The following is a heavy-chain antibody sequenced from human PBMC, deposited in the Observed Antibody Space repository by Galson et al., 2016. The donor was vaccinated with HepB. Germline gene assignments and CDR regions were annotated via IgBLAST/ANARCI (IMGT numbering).Heavy chain of an antibody. CDR2: ISGSAHIT. CDR3: GKHGGFDY. CDR1: GFTFSSYV. Sequence: SLRLSCAGSGFTFSSYVMTWVRQTPGKGLEWVSTISGSAHITYYADSVKGRFTFSRANSKNTLYLYMNNLTAGDTAIYYCGKHGGFDYWGQGALVTVSS. J-gene: IGHJ4*02. V-gene: IGHV3-23*01. D-gene: IGHD3-16*01.